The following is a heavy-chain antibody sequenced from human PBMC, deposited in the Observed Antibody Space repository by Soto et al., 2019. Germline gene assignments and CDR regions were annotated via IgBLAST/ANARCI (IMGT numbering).Heavy chain of an antibody. CDR3: ARAPYTDSSWFDP. D-gene: IGHD3-16*01. CDR1: GFTFSSYA. J-gene: IGHJ5*02. V-gene: IGHV3-30-3*01. Sequence: GGSLRLSCAASGFTFSSYAMHWVRQAPGKGLEWVAIISYDGSNKYYADSVKGRFTISRDNSKNTLFLQMNSLRPEDTSVYFCARAPYTDSSWFDPWGQGTLVTVSS. CDR2: ISYDGSNK.